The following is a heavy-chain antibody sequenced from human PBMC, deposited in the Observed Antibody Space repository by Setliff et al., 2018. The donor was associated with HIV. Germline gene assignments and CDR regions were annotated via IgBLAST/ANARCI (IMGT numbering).Heavy chain of an antibody. V-gene: IGHV1-69*13. CDR1: GGTFSSYA. D-gene: IGHD3-22*01. Sequence: SVKVSCKAPGGTFSSYAISWVRQAPGQGLEWMGGIILLFGTPNYAQKFQGRVTITADESTSTAYMELSSLRSEDTAVYYCARDLYYYDSSGYYPGNYYGMDVWGQGTTVTVSS. CDR2: IILLFGTP. J-gene: IGHJ6*02. CDR3: ARDLYYYDSSGYYPGNYYGMDV.